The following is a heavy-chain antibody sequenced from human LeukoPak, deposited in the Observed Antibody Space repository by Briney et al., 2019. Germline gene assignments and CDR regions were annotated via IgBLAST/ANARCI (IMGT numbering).Heavy chain of an antibody. CDR1: GFTFSSNA. Sequence: PGGSLRLSCAASGFTFSSNAMSWVRQAPGKGVEWVSVITGNGGRTYYADSVKGRFTISRDNSKNTLSLQMNSLRADDTAVYYCAKDAVAPGSGGDYFGYWGQGTLVTVSS. V-gene: IGHV3-23*01. CDR2: ITGNGGRT. D-gene: IGHD3-10*01. CDR3: AKDAVAPGSGGDYFGY. J-gene: IGHJ4*02.